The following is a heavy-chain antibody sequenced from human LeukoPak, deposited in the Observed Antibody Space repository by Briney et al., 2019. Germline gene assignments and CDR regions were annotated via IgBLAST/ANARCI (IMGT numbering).Heavy chain of an antibody. V-gene: IGHV3-74*01. Sequence: GGSLGLSCAVSGFTFSNYWMHWVRQAPGXGLVWVSRINSDGSTTSYADSVKGRFTISRDNAKDTLFLQMNSLRAEDAAVYYCARERGGLSSSWYFTLDYWGQGSLVTVSS. CDR2: INSDGSTT. CDR1: GFTFSNYW. D-gene: IGHD6-13*01. CDR3: ARERGGLSSSWYFTLDY. J-gene: IGHJ4*02.